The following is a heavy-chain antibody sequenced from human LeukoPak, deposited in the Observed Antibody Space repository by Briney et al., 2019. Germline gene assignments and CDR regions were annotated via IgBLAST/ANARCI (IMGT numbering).Heavy chain of an antibody. D-gene: IGHD3-10*01. CDR1: GFTFSSYA. CDR3: TKDMHFGFTNPFDY. CDR2: ISWNSDTM. V-gene: IGHV3-9*01. J-gene: IGHJ4*02. Sequence: GGSLRLSCAASGFTFSSYAMSWVRQAPGKGLEWVSGISWNSDTMGYADSVKGRFTVSRDNAKNSLYLQMNSLRAEDTAFYYCTKDMHFGFTNPFDYWGQGTLVTVSS.